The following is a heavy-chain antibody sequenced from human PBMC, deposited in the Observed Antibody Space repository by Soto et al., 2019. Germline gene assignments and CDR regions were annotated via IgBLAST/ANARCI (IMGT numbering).Heavy chain of an antibody. CDR1: GFTFSSYS. D-gene: IGHD3-10*01. J-gene: IGHJ4*02. Sequence: GGSLRLSCAASGFTFSSYSMNWVRQAPGKGLEWVSSISSSSSYIYYADSVKGRFTISRDNAKNSLYLQMNSLRAEDTAVYYCARGEGDGSGRYYPSPFDYWGQGT. CDR3: ARGEGDGSGRYYPSPFDY. V-gene: IGHV3-21*01. CDR2: ISSSSSYI.